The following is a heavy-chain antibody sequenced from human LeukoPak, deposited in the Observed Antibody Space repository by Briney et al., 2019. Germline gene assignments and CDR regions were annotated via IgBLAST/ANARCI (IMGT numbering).Heavy chain of an antibody. CDR1: GYTFTGYY. CDR3: ARILDGYIAAAVTTGYYYYMDV. CDR2: INPNSGGT. D-gene: IGHD6-13*01. J-gene: IGHJ6*03. V-gene: IGHV1-2*02. Sequence: ASVKVSCKASGYTFTGYYMHWVRQAPGQGLEWMGWINPNSGGTNYAQKFQGRVTMTRDTSISTAYMELSRLRSDDTAVYYCARILDGYIAAAVTTGYYYYMDVWGKGTTVTISS.